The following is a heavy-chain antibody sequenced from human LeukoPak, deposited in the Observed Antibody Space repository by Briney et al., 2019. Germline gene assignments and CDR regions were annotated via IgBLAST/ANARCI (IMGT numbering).Heavy chain of an antibody. CDR1: GFTFSSYA. V-gene: IGHV3-23*01. J-gene: IGHJ4*02. D-gene: IGHD6-19*01. Sequence: GGSLRLSCAASGFTFSSYAITWVRQAPGKGLEWVSAVSSNGAKTYYADSVKGRFTISRDNAKKSLFLQMNSPRAEDTAVYYCARDQYYSSSDWGQGTLVTVSS. CDR2: VSSNGAKT. CDR3: ARDQYYSSSD.